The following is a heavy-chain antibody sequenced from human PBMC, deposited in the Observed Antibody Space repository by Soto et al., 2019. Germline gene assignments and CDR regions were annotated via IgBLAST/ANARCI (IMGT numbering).Heavy chain of an antibody. CDR3: ARADYYDSSGYYETQRPFDY. Sequence: QVQLQESGPGLVKPSQTLSLTCTVSGGSISSGGYYWSWIRQHPGKGLEWIGYIYYSGSTYYNPSLKSRVTISVDTSKNQFSLKLSSVTAADTAVYYCARADYYDSSGYYETQRPFDYWGQGTLVTVSS. CDR2: IYYSGST. CDR1: GGSISSGGYY. V-gene: IGHV4-31*03. J-gene: IGHJ4*02. D-gene: IGHD3-22*01.